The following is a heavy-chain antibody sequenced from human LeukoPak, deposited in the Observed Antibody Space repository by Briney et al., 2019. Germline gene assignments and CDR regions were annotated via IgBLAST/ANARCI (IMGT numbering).Heavy chain of an antibody. J-gene: IGHJ4*02. V-gene: IGHV3-48*01. CDR1: GFTFSSYS. CDR2: VSSSSSTI. CDR3: ARDFGGLDY. D-gene: IGHD3-16*01. Sequence: PGGSLRLSCAASGFTFSSYSMNWVRQAPGKGLEWVSYVSSSSSTIYYADSVKGRFTISRDNSKNTLYLQMNSLRAEDTAVYYCARDFGGLDYWGQGTLVTVSS.